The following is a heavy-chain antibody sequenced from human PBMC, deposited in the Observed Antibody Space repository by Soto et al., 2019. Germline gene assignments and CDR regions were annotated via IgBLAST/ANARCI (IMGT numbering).Heavy chain of an antibody. CDR3: AREGSSPSVGVKYGMDV. Sequence: ASVKVSCKASGYTFTSYAMHWVRQAPGQRLEWMGWINAGNGNTKYSQKFQGRVTITRDTSASTAYMELSSLRSDDTAVYYCAREGSSPSVGVKYGMDVWGQGTTVTVSS. V-gene: IGHV1-3*01. CDR1: GYTFTSYA. CDR2: INAGNGNT. J-gene: IGHJ6*02. D-gene: IGHD3-10*01.